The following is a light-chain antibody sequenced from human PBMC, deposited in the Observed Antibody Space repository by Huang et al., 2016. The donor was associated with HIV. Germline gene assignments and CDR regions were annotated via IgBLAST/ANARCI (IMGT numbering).Light chain of an antibody. CDR1: QNISTY. V-gene: IGKV1-39*01. CDR3: QQSFNTPT. CDR2: FAS. Sequence: IQMTQSPSSLSASVGDRVTITCRAGQNISTYLNWYQQKPGEGPKPLIYFASNLQSGVPSRCSGSGSGTHFTLTISSLQPEDFATYYCQQSFNTPTFGQGTKVETK. J-gene: IGKJ1*01.